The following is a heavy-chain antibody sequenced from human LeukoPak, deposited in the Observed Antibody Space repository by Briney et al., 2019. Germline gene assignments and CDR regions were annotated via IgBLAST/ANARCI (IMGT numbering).Heavy chain of an antibody. D-gene: IGHD2-2*01. J-gene: IGHJ4*02. Sequence: ASVRVSCKASGYTFTRYYIHWVRQAPGQGRECMGWINPGSGGTKYAQNFQGRVTMTRDTSISAAYMELRRLTFDDTAVYYCARGHAYCSSTSCHPFDYWGQGTLVTVSS. CDR3: ARGHAYCSSTSCHPFDY. CDR2: INPGSGGT. V-gene: IGHV1-2*02. CDR1: GYTFTRYY.